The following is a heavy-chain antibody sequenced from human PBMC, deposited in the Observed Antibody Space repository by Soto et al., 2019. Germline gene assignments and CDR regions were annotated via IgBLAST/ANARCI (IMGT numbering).Heavy chain of an antibody. J-gene: IGHJ6*02. V-gene: IGHV1-46*03. D-gene: IGHD1-1*01. CDR3: AREGGPTGTTGTTHYGMAV. CDR1: GYTFTSYY. CDR2: INPSGGST. Sequence: ASVKVSWKASGYTFTSYYMHWVRQAPEQGLEWMGIINPSGGSTSYAQKFQGRVTMTRDTSTSTVYMELSSLRSEDTAVYYCAREGGPTGTTGTTHYGMAVWGQGTTVTVSS.